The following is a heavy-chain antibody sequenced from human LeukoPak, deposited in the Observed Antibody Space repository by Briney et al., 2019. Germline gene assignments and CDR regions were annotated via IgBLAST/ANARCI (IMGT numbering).Heavy chain of an antibody. D-gene: IGHD3-22*01. V-gene: IGHV3-30*18. CDR2: VSYDGSKK. CDR1: GFTFNNYG. CDR3: AKSDYYDSSGYYPSEY. J-gene: IGHJ4*02. Sequence: GGSLRLSCAASGFTFNNYGMHWVRQAPGKGLEWVAVVSYDGSKKFYADSVKGRFTISRDNSKNTLYLQMNSLRAEDTAVNYCAKSDYYDSSGYYPSEYWGQGTLVTVSS.